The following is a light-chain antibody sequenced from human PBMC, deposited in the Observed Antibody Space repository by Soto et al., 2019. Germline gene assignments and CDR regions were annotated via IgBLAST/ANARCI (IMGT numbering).Light chain of an antibody. CDR1: SLDVGNYNY. CDR3: SSYTSSSNLI. Sequence: QSALTQPASVSGSLGQSITISCTGTSLDVGNYNYVSWYQHHTGRAPKLVIYDVNNRPAGISNRFSGSKSDNTASLIIFGLQAEDEADYYCSSYTSSSNLIFGGGTKLTVL. J-gene: IGLJ2*01. CDR2: DVN. V-gene: IGLV2-14*03.